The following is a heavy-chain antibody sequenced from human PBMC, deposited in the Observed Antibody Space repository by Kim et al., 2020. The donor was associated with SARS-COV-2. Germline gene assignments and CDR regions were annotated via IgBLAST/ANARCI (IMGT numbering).Heavy chain of an antibody. J-gene: IGHJ3*01. V-gene: IGHV4-31*02. Sequence: NPSLKGRLTISLDMSKTQFSLKLRSVTAADTAVYYCARLFGSERTYAFDVWGQGTVVTVSS. CDR3: ARLFGSERTYAFDV. D-gene: IGHD3-16*01.